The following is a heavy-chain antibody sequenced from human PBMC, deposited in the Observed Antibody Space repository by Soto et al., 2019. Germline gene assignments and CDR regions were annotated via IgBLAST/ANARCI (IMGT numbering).Heavy chain of an antibody. J-gene: IGHJ6*03. CDR3: ARPGGWYYYYYYMDV. D-gene: IGHD6-19*01. CDR2: IYYSGST. Sequence: QVQLQESGPGLVKPSETLSLTCTVSGGSISSYYWSWIRQPPGKGLEWIGYIYYSGSTNYNPSLQSRVTISVDTSKNQFSLKLSSVTAADTAVYYCARPGGWYYYYYYMDVWGKGTTVTVSS. V-gene: IGHV4-59*08. CDR1: GGSISSYY.